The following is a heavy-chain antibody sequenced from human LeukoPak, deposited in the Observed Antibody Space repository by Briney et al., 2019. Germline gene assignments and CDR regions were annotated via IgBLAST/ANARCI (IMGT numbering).Heavy chain of an antibody. D-gene: IGHD2/OR15-2a*01. Sequence: ASVKVSCKASGYTFTSYGISWVRQAPGQGLEWMGWINAYNGNTNYAQKLQGRVTMTTDTSTSTAYMELRSLRSDDTAVYYCARAQYSLDAFDIWGQGTMVTVSS. CDR1: GYTFTSYG. J-gene: IGHJ3*02. V-gene: IGHV1-18*01. CDR3: ARAQYSLDAFDI. CDR2: INAYNGNT.